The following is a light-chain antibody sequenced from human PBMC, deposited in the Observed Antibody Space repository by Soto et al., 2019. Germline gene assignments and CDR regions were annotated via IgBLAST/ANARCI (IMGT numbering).Light chain of an antibody. CDR2: DVS. Sequence: QSVLTQPRSVSGSPGQSVTISCTGTSNDVGGYNYVSWFQQHPGKVPKLMVYDVSYRPSGVPDRFSGSKSGNTASLTISGLQADDEGDYYCCSYAGTYWVFGGGTKHRP. J-gene: IGLJ3*02. V-gene: IGLV2-11*01. CDR3: CSYAGTYWV. CDR1: SNDVGGYNY.